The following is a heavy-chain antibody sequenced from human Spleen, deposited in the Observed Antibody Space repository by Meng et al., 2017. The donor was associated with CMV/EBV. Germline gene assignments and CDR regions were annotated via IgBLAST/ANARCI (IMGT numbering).Heavy chain of an antibody. Sequence: ASVKVSCKASGGTFSSYAISWVRQAPGQGLEWMGWISAYNGDTMVANLQGRVTMTTDTSTSTAYMELRSLTSDDTAVYYCARDGLTVGPAMDVWGQGTTVTVSS. J-gene: IGHJ6*02. CDR2: ISAYNGDT. CDR1: GGTFSSYA. V-gene: IGHV1-18*01. CDR3: ARDGLTVGPAMDV. D-gene: IGHD4-23*01.